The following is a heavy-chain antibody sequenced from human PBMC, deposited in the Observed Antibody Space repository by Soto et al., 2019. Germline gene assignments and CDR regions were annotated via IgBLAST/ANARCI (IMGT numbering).Heavy chain of an antibody. CDR3: ASSSSGWYRYAFDI. D-gene: IGHD6-19*01. CDR2: IYSGGST. CDR1: GFTVSSNY. V-gene: IGHV3-53*01. Sequence: GGSLRLSCAASGFTVSSNYMSWVRQAPGKGLEWASVIYSGGSTYYADSVKGRFTISRDNAKNSLYLQMNSLRDEDTAVYYCASSSSGWYRYAFDIWGQGTMVTVSS. J-gene: IGHJ3*02.